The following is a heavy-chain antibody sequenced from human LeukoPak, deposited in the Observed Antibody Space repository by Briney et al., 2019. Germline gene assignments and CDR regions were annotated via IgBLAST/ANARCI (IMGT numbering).Heavy chain of an antibody. Sequence: ASVKVSCKASGYTFTGYFMHWVRQAPGQGLEWMGWINPNSGGTNYAQEFQGRVTMTRDTSISTAYMELSRLRSDDTAVFYCARSGGAAAGPFYYFDYWGQGTLVTVSS. CDR1: GYTFTGYF. CDR2: INPNSGGT. CDR3: ARSGGAAAGPFYYFDY. D-gene: IGHD6-13*01. J-gene: IGHJ4*02. V-gene: IGHV1-2*02.